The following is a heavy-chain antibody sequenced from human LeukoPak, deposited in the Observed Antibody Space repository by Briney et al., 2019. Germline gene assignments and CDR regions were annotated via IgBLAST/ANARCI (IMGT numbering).Heavy chain of an antibody. CDR2: ISAYKGST. J-gene: IGHJ3*02. CDR1: GYTFSSSG. V-gene: IGHV1-18*01. Sequence: DSVKVSCKASGYTFSSSGISWVRQAPGQGLEWVGWISAYKGSTDYAQKFQGRVTMTTDRPTSIGYMELRRLRSDDTAVYYCARDRSHGDAFDIWGQGTMVIVSS. CDR3: ARDRSHGDAFDI.